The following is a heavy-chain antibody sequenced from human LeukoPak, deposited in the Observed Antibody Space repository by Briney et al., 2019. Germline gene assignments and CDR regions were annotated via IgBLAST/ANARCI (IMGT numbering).Heavy chain of an antibody. Sequence: PGGSLRLSCAASGFTFSSYSMNWVRQAPGKGLEWVSYISSSSSTIYYADSVKGRFTISRDNSKNTLYLQMSSLRAEDTAVYYCAKRPCTNGVCYALLDYWGQGTLVTVSS. V-gene: IGHV3-48*01. D-gene: IGHD2-8*01. CDR1: GFTFSSYS. CDR3: AKRPCTNGVCYALLDY. J-gene: IGHJ4*02. CDR2: ISSSSSTI.